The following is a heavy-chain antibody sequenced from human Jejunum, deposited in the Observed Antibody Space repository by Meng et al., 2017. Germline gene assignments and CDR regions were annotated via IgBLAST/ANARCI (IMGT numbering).Heavy chain of an antibody. CDR3: ARGDNDI. D-gene: IGHD5-24*01. CDR2: INQDESEK. J-gene: IGHJ3*02. CDR1: GFTFSNDW. Sequence: GGSLRLSCAASGFTFSNDWMSWVRQAPGKGLEWVANINQDESEKYYVNSIKGRFTISRDNAKSSLYLQMNSLRVEDTAIYYCARGDNDIWGHGTMVTVSS. V-gene: IGHV3-7*01.